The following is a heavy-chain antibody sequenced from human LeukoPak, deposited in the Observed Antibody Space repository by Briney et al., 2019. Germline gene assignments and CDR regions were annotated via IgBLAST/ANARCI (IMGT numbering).Heavy chain of an antibody. Sequence: PGGSLRLSCAASGFSFSRYWMHWVRQAPGKGLEWVARIYLDGRSTSHADSVKGRFTISRDNAKNTLYLQMNSLRAEDTAVYYCARERSTVFTMDVWGKGTTVTVSS. CDR1: GFSFSRYW. J-gene: IGHJ6*03. D-gene: IGHD4-17*01. V-gene: IGHV3-74*01. CDR2: IYLDGRST. CDR3: ARERSTVFTMDV.